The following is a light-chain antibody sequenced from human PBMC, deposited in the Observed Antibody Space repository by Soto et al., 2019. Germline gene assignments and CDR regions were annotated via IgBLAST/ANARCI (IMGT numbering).Light chain of an antibody. V-gene: IGKV3-20*01. CDR2: GIS. CDR1: QTVGRDY. CDR3: QQYGSSPRT. J-gene: IGKJ1*01. Sequence: EMVMTQSPGTLSVSPGERATLSCRASQTVGRDYLAWYQHKPGQAPRLLIYGISNRATGIPDRFSGSGSGTEFNITISSVQPEDVAIYYCQQYGSSPRTFGQGTKVDIK.